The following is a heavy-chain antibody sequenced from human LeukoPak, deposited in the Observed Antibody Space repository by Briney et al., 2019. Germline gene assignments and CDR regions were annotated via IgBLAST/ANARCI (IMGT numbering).Heavy chain of an antibody. Sequence: SETLSLTCTVSGDSISSSNYYWGWIRQPSGKGLEWIGGMYYRGNTFYNPSLKSRVTISVDTSKNQFSLKLSSVTAADTAVYYCARHPKQGPADYWGQGTLITVSS. V-gene: IGHV4-39*01. CDR3: ARHPKQGPADY. CDR2: MYYRGNT. CDR1: GDSISSSNYY. J-gene: IGHJ4*02.